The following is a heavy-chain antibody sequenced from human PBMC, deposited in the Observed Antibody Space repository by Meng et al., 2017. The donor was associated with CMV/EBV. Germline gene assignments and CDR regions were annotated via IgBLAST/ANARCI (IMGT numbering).Heavy chain of an antibody. D-gene: IGHD2-2*01. CDR1: GYTFTSYG. V-gene: IGHV1-18*01. J-gene: IGHJ6*02. CDR3: AREYCSSANCYFYYGMDV. Sequence: ASVKVSCKASGYTFTSYGISWVRQAPGQGLEWMGWINAYNGNTKYAQKLQGRVTMTTDTSTSTAYMELRSLRSDDTAVYYCAREYCSSANCYFYYGMDVWGQGTTVTVSS. CDR2: INAYNGNT.